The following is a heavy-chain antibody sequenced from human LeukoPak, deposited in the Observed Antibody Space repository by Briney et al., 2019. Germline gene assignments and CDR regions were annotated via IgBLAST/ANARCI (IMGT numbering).Heavy chain of an antibody. V-gene: IGHV4-31*03. J-gene: IGHJ4*02. Sequence: SETLSLTCTVSGGSISSGGYYWSWIRQHPGKGLEWIGYIYYSGSTYYNPSLKSRVTISVDTSKNQFSLKLSSVTAADTAVYYCARSRVGPFDYWGQGTLVTVSS. CDR2: IYYSGST. CDR1: GGSISSGGYY. CDR3: ARSRVGPFDY.